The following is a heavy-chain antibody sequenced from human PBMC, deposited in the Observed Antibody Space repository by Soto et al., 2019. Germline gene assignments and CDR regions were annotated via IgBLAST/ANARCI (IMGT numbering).Heavy chain of an antibody. D-gene: IGHD6-19*01. CDR1: GFNFTSYS. J-gene: IGHJ4*02. V-gene: IGHV3-64*01. CDR3: ARQWLDSYYFDY. CDR2: ISSNGGST. Sequence: GGSMRLSCAAAGFNFTSYSMHWVRQAPGKGLEYVSAISSNGGSTYYANSVKGRFTISRDNSKNTLYLQMGSLRAEDMAVYYCARQWLDSYYFDYWGQGTLVTVSS.